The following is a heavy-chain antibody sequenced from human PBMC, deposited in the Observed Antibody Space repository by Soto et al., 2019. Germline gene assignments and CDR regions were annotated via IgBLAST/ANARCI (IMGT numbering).Heavy chain of an antibody. J-gene: IGHJ6*02. CDR3: ARDLQDCSNGVCYYGMDV. V-gene: IGHV3-33*01. CDR2: VWFAGSNT. Sequence: GVRRVSKTTGKGLEWVAVVWFAGSNTYYADSVKGRFTISRDNAKNTLYLQMNSLRAEDTAVYFCARDLQDCSNGVCYYGMDVWGQGITVTVSS. CDR1: G. D-gene: IGHD2-8*01.